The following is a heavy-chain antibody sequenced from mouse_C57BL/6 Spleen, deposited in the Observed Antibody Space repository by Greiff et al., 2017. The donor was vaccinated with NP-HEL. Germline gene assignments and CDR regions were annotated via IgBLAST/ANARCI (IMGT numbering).Heavy chain of an antibody. D-gene: IGHD2-3*01. CDR2: INPSSGYT. Sequence: VQLQQSGAELARPGASVKMSCKASGYTFTSYTMHWVKQRPVQGLEWIGYINPSSGYTKYNQKFKDKATLTADKSSSTAYMQLSILTSEDSAVYYCSRSFDCYYDYWGQGTTLTVSS. CDR3: SRSFDCYYDY. J-gene: IGHJ2*01. V-gene: IGHV1-4*01. CDR1: GYTFTSYT.